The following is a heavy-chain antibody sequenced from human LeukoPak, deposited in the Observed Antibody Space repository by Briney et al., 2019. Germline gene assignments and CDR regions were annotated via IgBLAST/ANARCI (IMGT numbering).Heavy chain of an antibody. CDR3: ATLYYYDSSGYVDY. D-gene: IGHD3-22*01. CDR1: GGSFSGYY. Sequence: PSETLSLTRAVYGGSFSGYYWSWIRQPPGKGLEWIGEINHSGSTNYNPSLKSRVTISVDTSKNQFSLKLSSVTAADTAVYYCATLYYYDSSGYVDYWGQGTLVTVSS. J-gene: IGHJ4*02. V-gene: IGHV4-34*01. CDR2: INHSGST.